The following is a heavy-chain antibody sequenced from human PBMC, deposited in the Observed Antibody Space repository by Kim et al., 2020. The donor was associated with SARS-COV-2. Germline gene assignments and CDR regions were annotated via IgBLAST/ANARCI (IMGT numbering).Heavy chain of an antibody. J-gene: IGHJ4*02. Sequence: GGSLRLSCAASGFTFSSYAMSWVRQAPGKGLEWVSAISGSGGSTYYADSVKGRFTISRDNSKNTLYLQMNSLRAEDTAVYYCAKVPYCSSTSCQRGGFDYWGQGTLVTVSS. V-gene: IGHV3-23*01. D-gene: IGHD2-2*01. CDR3: AKVPYCSSTSCQRGGFDY. CDR2: ISGSGGST. CDR1: GFTFSSYA.